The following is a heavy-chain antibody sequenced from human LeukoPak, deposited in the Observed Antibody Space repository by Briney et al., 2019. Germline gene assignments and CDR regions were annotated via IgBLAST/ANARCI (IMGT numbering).Heavy chain of an antibody. CDR3: ARATGYSYDHPFDY. CDR2: IYYSGST. Sequence: SGTLSLTCTVSGGSISSSSYYWGWIRQPPGKGLEWIGSIYYSGSTYYNPSLKSRITISVVTSKNQFSLKLSSVTAADTAVYYCARATGYSYDHPFDYWGQGTLVTVSS. D-gene: IGHD5-18*01. J-gene: IGHJ4*02. CDR1: GGSISSSSYY. V-gene: IGHV4-39*07.